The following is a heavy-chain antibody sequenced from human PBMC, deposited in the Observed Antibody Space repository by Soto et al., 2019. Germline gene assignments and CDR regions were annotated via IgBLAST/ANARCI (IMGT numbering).Heavy chain of an antibody. J-gene: IGHJ4*02. CDR2: VSIGGST. Sequence: VQFLESGGGLVQPEGSLRLSCAASGFTFSSYAMGWVRQGPGKGLEGVAVVSIGGSTHYADSVRGRFTISRDNSKNTLSLQMNSLTAEDTAVYFCAKRRGAGGHFDYWGQGALVTVSS. CDR1: GFTFSSYA. V-gene: IGHV3-23*01. CDR3: AKRRGAGGHFDY. D-gene: IGHD2-15*01.